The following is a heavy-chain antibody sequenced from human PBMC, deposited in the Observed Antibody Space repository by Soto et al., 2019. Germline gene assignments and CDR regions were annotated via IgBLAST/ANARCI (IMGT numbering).Heavy chain of an antibody. CDR3: ARPTKVLRFLPWSHNYYYYGMDV. J-gene: IGHJ6*02. CDR2: IIPIFGTA. CDR1: GGTFSSYP. V-gene: IGHV1-69*13. D-gene: IGHD3-3*01. Sequence: GASVKVSCKASGGTFSSYPISWVRQAPGQGLEWMGGIIPIFGTANYAQKFQGRVTITADESTSTAYMELSSLRSEDTAVYYCARPTKVLRFLPWSHNYYYYGMDVWRQGTRVTASS.